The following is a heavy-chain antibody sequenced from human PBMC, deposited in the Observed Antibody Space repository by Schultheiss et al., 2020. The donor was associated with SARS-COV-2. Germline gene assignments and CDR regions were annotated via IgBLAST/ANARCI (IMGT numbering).Heavy chain of an antibody. V-gene: IGHV4-59*08. Sequence: SETLSLTCAVYGGSFNVYYWSWIRQPPGKGLEWIGYIYYSGSTNYNPSLKSRVTISVDTSKNQFSLKLSSVTAADTAVYYCTRQFCSSGRCYSSYNYGLDVWGQGTTVTVSS. CDR3: TRQFCSSGRCYSSYNYGLDV. D-gene: IGHD2-15*01. CDR1: GGSFNVYY. J-gene: IGHJ6*02. CDR2: IYYSGST.